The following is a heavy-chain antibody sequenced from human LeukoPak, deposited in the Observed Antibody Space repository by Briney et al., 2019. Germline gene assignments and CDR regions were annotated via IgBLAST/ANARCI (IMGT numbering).Heavy chain of an antibody. J-gene: IGHJ4*02. Sequence: GGSLRLSCATSGFTFSDYNMNWVRQVPGKGLEWVSAISGSGGSTYYADSVKGRFTISRDNSKNTLYLQMNSLRAEDTAVYYCAKDHWGSDYWGQGTLVTVSS. CDR1: GFTFSDYN. CDR3: AKDHWGSDY. D-gene: IGHD7-27*01. V-gene: IGHV3-23*01. CDR2: ISGSGGST.